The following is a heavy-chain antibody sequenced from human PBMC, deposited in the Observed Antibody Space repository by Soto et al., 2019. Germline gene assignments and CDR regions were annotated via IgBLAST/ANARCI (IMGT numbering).Heavy chain of an antibody. D-gene: IGHD3-22*01. CDR3: ARGKDGSDYYFDS. CDR2: IVPIFGKP. V-gene: IGHV1-69*01. Sequence: QVQLVQSGAEVTKPGSSVKVSCKASGDTFSDYTISWVRQAPGQGLEWMGGIVPIFGKPTYTQKFQGRVTITADESTTTAYMELSRLRSEDTAVYYCARGKDGSDYYFDSWGQGTLVTVSS. CDR1: GDTFSDYT. J-gene: IGHJ4*01.